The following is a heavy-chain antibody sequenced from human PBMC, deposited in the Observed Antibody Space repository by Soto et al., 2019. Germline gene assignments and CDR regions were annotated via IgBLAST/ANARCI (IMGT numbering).Heavy chain of an antibody. CDR3: ARAVGSSWARYDWFDP. D-gene: IGHD6-13*01. Sequence: LSLTCTVSGGSISSYYWSWIRQPPGKGLEWIGYIYYSGSTNYNPSLKSRVTMSVDTSKNQFSLKLSSVTAADTAVYYCARAVGSSWARYDWFDPWGQGTLVTVSS. V-gene: IGHV4-59*01. J-gene: IGHJ5*02. CDR1: GGSISSYY. CDR2: IYYSGST.